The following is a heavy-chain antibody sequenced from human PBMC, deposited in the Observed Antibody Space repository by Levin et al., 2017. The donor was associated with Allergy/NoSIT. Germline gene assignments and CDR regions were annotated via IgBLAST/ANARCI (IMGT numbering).Heavy chain of an antibody. CDR3: ARDYHLSTFGGINAEDGMDV. V-gene: IGHV1-18*01. J-gene: IGHJ6*02. CDR2: IRTYNGNA. D-gene: IGHD3-16*01. CDR1: GYSFTSYG. Sequence: ASVKVSCNASGYSFTSYGISWVRQAPGQGLEWMGWIRTYNGNANYAQNLQGRVTMTKDTSTSTAYLELRSLRSDDTAVYYCARDYHLSTFGGINAEDGMDVWGQGTTVTVSS.